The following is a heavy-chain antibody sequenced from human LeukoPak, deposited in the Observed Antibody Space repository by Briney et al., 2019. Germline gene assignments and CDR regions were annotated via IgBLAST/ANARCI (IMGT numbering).Heavy chain of an antibody. CDR1: GFTFSSYG. CDR3: AKDLFQLGIAAAGTPDY. CDR2: IRYDGSNK. D-gene: IGHD6-13*01. V-gene: IGHV3-30*02. J-gene: IGHJ4*02. Sequence: GGSLRLSCAASGFTFSSYGMHWVRQAPGKGLEWVAFIRYDGSNKYYADSVKGRFTISRDNSKNTLYLQMNSLRAEDTAVYYCAKDLFQLGIAAAGTPDYWGQGTLVTVSS.